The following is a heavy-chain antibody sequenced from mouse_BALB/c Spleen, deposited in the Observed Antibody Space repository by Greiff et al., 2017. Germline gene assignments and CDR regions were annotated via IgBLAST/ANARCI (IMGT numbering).Heavy chain of an antibody. CDR2: IDPANGNT. D-gene: IGHD1-2*01. CDR3: AKKTLLSLTTATTGAMDY. CDR1: GFNIKDTY. V-gene: IGHV14-3*02. J-gene: IGHJ4*01. Sequence: EVQGVESGAELVKPGASVKLSCTASGFNIKDTYMHWVKQRPEQGLEWIGRIDPANGNTKYDPKFQGKATITADTSSNTAYLQLSSLTSEDTAVYYCAKKTLLSLTTATTGAMDYWGQGTSVTVSS.